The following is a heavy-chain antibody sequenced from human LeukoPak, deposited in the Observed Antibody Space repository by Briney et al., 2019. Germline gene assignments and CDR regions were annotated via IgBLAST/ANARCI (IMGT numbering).Heavy chain of an antibody. CDR2: IYTSGST. J-gene: IGHJ6*03. D-gene: IGHD3-10*01. Sequence: SETLSLTCTVSGGSISSYYLSWIRQPAGKGLEWIGRIYTSGSTNYNPSLKSRVTMSVDTSKNQFSLKLSSVTAADTAVYYCARSITMVRGVIWVLGYMDVWGKGTTVTVSS. V-gene: IGHV4-4*07. CDR1: GGSISSYY. CDR3: ARSITMVRGVIWVLGYMDV.